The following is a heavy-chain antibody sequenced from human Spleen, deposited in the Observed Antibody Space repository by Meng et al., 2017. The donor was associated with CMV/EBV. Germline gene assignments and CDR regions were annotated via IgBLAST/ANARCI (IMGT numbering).Heavy chain of an antibody. D-gene: IGHD3-3*01. J-gene: IGHJ6*02. V-gene: IGHV1-69*13. CDR1: GDTFRGYA. CDR3: ARSEDYDFWSGYHY. Sequence: SVKVSCKASGDTFRGYAISWVRQAPGQGLEWMGGIIAIFGTANYAQRFQGRVTITADESTKTSYMELSSLRYEDTAVYYCARSEDYDFWSGYHYWGQGTTVTVSS. CDR2: IIAIFGTA.